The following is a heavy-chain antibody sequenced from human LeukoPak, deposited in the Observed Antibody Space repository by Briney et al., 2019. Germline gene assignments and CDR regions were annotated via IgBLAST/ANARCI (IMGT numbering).Heavy chain of an antibody. V-gene: IGHV4-59*01. CDR1: GGSISSYY. CDR2: IYYSGST. J-gene: IGHJ4*02. Sequence: KTSETLSLTCTVSGGSISSYYWSWIRQPPGKGLEWIGDIYYSGSTNYNPSLKSRVTISVDTSTNQFSLKLTSVTAADTAVYYCVRANYFDYWGQGTLVTVSS. CDR3: VRANYFDY.